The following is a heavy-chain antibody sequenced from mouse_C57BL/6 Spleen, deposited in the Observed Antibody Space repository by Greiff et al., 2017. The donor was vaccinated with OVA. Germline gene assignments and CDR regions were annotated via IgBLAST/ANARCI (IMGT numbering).Heavy chain of an antibody. Sequence: EVKLVESEGGLVQPGSSMKLSCTASGFTFSDYYMAWVRQVPEKGLEWVANINYDGSSTYYLDSLKSRFIISRDNAKNILYLQMSSLKSEDTATYYCARELLRAMDYWGQGTSVTVCS. J-gene: IGHJ4*01. CDR3: ARELLRAMDY. V-gene: IGHV5-16*01. CDR2: INYDGSST. D-gene: IGHD1-1*01. CDR1: GFTFSDYY.